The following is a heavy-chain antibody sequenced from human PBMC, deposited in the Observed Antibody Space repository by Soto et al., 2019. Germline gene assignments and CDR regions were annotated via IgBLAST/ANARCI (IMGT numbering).Heavy chain of an antibody. Sequence: GASVKVSCKASGGTFSSYTISWVRQAPGQGLEWMGRIIPILGIANYAQKFQGRVTITADKSTSTAYMELSSPRSEDTAVYYCAVIGVRGYWRENWFDPWGQGTLVTVSS. CDR1: GGTFSSYT. CDR3: AVIGVRGYWRENWFDP. J-gene: IGHJ5*02. V-gene: IGHV1-69*02. D-gene: IGHD3-10*01. CDR2: IIPILGIA.